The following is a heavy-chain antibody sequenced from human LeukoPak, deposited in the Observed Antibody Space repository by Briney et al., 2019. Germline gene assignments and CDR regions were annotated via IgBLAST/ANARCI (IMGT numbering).Heavy chain of an antibody. D-gene: IGHD6-6*01. CDR2: INHSGSI. CDR3: AREVLEAAQHSYYFDY. V-gene: IGHV4-34*01. Sequence: GSLRLSCAASGFTFSSYSMNWVRQAPGKGLEWIGEINHSGSINYNPSLKSRVTISVDTSKNQFSLNLNSVTAADTAVYYCAREVLEAAQHSYYFDYWGQGTLVTVSS. CDR1: GFTFSSYS. J-gene: IGHJ4*02.